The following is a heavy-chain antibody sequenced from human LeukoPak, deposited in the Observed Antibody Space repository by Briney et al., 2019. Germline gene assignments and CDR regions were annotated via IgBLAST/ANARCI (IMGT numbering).Heavy chain of an antibody. CDR2: ISYDGSNK. V-gene: IGHV3-30*04. CDR3: ARDHGLWFGELLYYFDY. CDR1: GFTFSSYA. Sequence: PGGSLRLSCAASGFTFSSYAMHWVRQAPGKGLEWVAVISYDGSNKYYADSVKGRFTISRDNSKNTLYLQMNSLRAGDTAVYYCARDHGLWFGELLYYFDYWGQGTLVTVSS. J-gene: IGHJ4*02. D-gene: IGHD3-10*01.